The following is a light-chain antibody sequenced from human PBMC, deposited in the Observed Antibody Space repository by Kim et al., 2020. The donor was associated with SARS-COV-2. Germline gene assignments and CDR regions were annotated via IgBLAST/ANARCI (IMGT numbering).Light chain of an antibody. CDR2: WAS. J-gene: IGKJ1*01. CDR1: QTILYSSNNKNH. Sequence: APLNCKSSQTILYSSNNKNHLAWYQQKPGQPPKLLIYWASARESGVPARFSGTASGTDFTLTISSLQAEDVAIYFCQQYYSLPRTFGQGTKVDIK. V-gene: IGKV4-1*01. CDR3: QQYYSLPRT.